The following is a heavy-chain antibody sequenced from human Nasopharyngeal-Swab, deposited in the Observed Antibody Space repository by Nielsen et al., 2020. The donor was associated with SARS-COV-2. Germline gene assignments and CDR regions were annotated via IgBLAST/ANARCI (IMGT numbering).Heavy chain of an antibody. V-gene: IGHV4-59*01. CDR2: ISYSGST. D-gene: IGHD3-16*01. CDR1: GASISTYY. CDR3: ARDLFLGAMGELGY. Sequence: SETLSLTCTVSGASISTYYWSWIRQSPGTGLESIGCISYSGSTNYNPSLKSRVTISVDTSKNHLSLKLSSVTAADSAVYYCARDLFLGAMGELGYWGQGTLVTVSS. J-gene: IGHJ4*02.